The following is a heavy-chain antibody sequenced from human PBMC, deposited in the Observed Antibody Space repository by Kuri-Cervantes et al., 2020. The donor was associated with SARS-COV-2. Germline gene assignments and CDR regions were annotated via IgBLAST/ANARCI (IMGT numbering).Heavy chain of an antibody. D-gene: IGHD3-16*01. CDR2: IYHSGST. J-gene: IGHJ4*02. CDR1: GGSISSGGYS. V-gene: IGHV4-30-2*02. Sequence: SETLSLTCAVSGGSISSGGYSWSRIRQPPGKGLAWIGYIYHSGSTYYNPSLKSRVTISVDRSKNQFSLKLSSVTAADTAVYYCASGSQFFRVWVYWGQGTLVTVSS. CDR3: ASGSQFFRVWVY.